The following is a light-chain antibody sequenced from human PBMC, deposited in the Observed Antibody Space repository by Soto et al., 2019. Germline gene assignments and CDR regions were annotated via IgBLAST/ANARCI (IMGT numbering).Light chain of an antibody. CDR1: SSNIGTNY. CDR3: GTWDRSLTTSYV. CDR2: EDN. Sequence: QYALTQAPSVSAAPGQKVTISCSGSSSNIGTNYVSWYQHLPGTAPRLLIYEDNKRPSGIPDRFSGSKSGTSATLGITGLQTGDEADYYCGTWDRSLTTSYVFGPGTKVTVL. J-gene: IGLJ1*01. V-gene: IGLV1-51*02.